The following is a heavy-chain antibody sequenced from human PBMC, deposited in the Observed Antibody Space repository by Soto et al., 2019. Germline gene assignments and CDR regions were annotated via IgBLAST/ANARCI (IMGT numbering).Heavy chain of an antibody. CDR2: ISSSSSYI. J-gene: IGHJ6*02. V-gene: IGHV3-21*01. D-gene: IGHD3-9*01. Sequence: GGSLRLSCAASGFTFSSYSMNWVRQAPGKGLEWVSSISSSSSYIYYADSVKGRFTISRDNAKNSLYLQMNSLRAEETAVYYCARVRKEYYDILTGYYNAPRRYYYYGMDVWGQGTTVTVSS. CDR3: ARVRKEYYDILTGYYNAPRRYYYYGMDV. CDR1: GFTFSSYS.